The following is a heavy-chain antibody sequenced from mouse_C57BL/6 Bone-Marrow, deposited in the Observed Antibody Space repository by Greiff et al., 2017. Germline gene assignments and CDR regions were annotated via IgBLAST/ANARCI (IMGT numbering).Heavy chain of an antibody. CDR3: ARGWLPYFDV. CDR1: GFTFSDYG. J-gene: IGHJ1*03. CDR2: ISSGSSTI. V-gene: IGHV5-17*01. D-gene: IGHD2-2*01. Sequence: DVMLVESGGGLVKPGGSLKLSCAASGFTFSDYGMHWVRQAPEKGLEWVAYISSGSSTIYYADTVKGRFTISRDNAKNTLFLQMTSLRSEDTAMYYCARGWLPYFDVWGTGTTVTVSS.